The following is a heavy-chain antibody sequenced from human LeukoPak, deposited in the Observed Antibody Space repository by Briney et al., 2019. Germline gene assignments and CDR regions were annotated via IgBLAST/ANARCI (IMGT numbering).Heavy chain of an antibody. CDR3: ARDRGRATYSSSSDY. J-gene: IGHJ4*02. Sequence: PSETLTLTCAVSGYSISSGYYWGWIRQPPGKGLERIGTIYHSGDTYYIPSLKSRLTISVDTSKNQFSLKLTSVAAADTAVYYGARDRGRATYSSSSDYWGQGTLVTVS. CDR1: GYSISSGYY. V-gene: IGHV4-38-2*02. CDR2: IYHSGDT. D-gene: IGHD6-6*01.